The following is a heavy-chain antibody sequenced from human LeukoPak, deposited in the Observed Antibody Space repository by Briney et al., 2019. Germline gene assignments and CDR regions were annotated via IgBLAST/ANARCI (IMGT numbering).Heavy chain of an antibody. CDR1: GGSFSGYS. J-gene: IGHJ3*02. D-gene: IGHD2-2*01. CDR3: ARGYCSSTSCYGAAFDI. V-gene: IGHV4-34*01. Sequence: SETLSLTCAVNGGSFSGYSCSWIRQPPGKGLEWIGEINHSGSTKYNPSLKSRVIISVDTSKKQLSLELSSMTAADTAVYYCARGYCSSTSCYGAAFDIWGQGTMVTVSS. CDR2: INHSGST.